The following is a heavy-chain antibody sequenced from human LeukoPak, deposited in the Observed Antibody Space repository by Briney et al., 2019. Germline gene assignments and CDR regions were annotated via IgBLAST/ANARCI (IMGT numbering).Heavy chain of an antibody. J-gene: IGHJ4*02. CDR1: GFTFSSYA. CDR2: ISGSGGST. D-gene: IGHD3-9*01. CDR3: AGYDILTKGFDY. V-gene: IGHV3-23*01. Sequence: GGSLRLSCVASGFTFSSYAMSWVRQAPGKGLERVSAISGSGGSTYYTDSVKGRFTISRDNSKNTLYLQMNSLRAEDTAVYYCAGYDILTKGFDYWGQGTLVTVSS.